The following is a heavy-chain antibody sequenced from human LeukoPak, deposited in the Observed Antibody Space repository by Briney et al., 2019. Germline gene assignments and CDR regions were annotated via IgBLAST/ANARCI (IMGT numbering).Heavy chain of an antibody. J-gene: IGHJ4*02. Sequence: SVTLSLTCAVSGASISNDTWWSWVRQPPGGGLEWIGEIHHIWGTHYSPSLKSRVTMSTDKSENQLSLKLNSVTAADTAVYYCVRHGAFYFDSWGQGALVTVSS. CDR1: GASISNDTW. D-gene: IGHD4-17*01. V-gene: IGHV4-4*02. CDR2: IHHIWGT. CDR3: VRHGAFYFDS.